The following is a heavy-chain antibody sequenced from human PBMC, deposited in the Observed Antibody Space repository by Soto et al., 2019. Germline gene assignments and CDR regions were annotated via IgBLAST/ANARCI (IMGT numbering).Heavy chain of an antibody. CDR1: GGSISSSNW. Sequence: SETLSLTCAVSGGSISSSNWWSWVRQPPGKGLEWIGEIYHSGSTNYNPSLKSRVTISVDKSKNQFSLKLSSVTAADTAVYYCARRYSYGYYGMDVWGQGTTVTVSS. J-gene: IGHJ6*02. CDR2: IYHSGST. D-gene: IGHD5-18*01. CDR3: ARRYSYGYYGMDV. V-gene: IGHV4-4*02.